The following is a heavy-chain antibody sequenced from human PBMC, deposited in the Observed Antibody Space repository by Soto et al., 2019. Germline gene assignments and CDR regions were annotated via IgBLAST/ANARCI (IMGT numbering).Heavy chain of an antibody. Sequence: PSETLSLTCTVSGGSISYYYWGWIRQPPGKGLEWIGSIYYSGNTHYNPSLKSRVTISVDTSMNQFSLNLDSVTAVDSAVYYCVRGDYVHAFDYWGQGALVTVSS. CDR1: GGSISYYY. CDR3: VRGDYVHAFDY. CDR2: IYYSGNT. D-gene: IGHD4-17*01. V-gene: IGHV4-59*01. J-gene: IGHJ4*02.